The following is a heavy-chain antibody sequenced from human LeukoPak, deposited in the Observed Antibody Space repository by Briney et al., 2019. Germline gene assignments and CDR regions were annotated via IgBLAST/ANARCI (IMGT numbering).Heavy chain of an antibody. CDR1: GGSISSYC. J-gene: IGHJ4*02. CDR3: AGPSRYSSSWYYFDY. V-gene: IGHV4-59*01. D-gene: IGHD6-13*01. Sequence: PSETLSLTCTVSGGSISSYCWSWIRQPPGKGLEWIGYIYYSGSTNYNPSLKSRVTISVDTSKNQFSLKLSSVTAADTAVYYCAGPSRYSSSWYYFDYWGQGTLVTVSS. CDR2: IYYSGST.